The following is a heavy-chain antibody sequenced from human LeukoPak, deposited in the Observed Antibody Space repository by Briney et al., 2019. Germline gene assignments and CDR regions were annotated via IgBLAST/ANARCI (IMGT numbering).Heavy chain of an antibody. V-gene: IGHV3-7*01. CDR1: GFTFSSYW. D-gene: IGHD3-22*01. J-gene: IGHJ4*02. CDR3: ARDHHYYDSSGYLDY. CDR2: IKQDGSEK. Sequence: PGGSLRLPCAASGFTFSSYWMSWVRQAPGKGLEWVANIKQDGSEKYYVDSVKGRFTISRDNAKNSLYLQMNSLRAEDTAVYCCARDHHYYDSSGYLDYWGQGTLVTVSS.